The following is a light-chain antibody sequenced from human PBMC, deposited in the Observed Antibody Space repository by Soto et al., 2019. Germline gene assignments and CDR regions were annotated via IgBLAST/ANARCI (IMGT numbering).Light chain of an antibody. V-gene: IGKV3-15*01. CDR2: DAS. CDR1: QSVSRY. Sequence: EIALTQSPATLSLSPGERATLSCRASQSVSRYLAWYQQKPGRAPRVLIYDASTRATGVPVRFSGSGSGTEFTLTISSLQSDDFAVYYCQQYNNWPPKHTFGQGTKLEIK. J-gene: IGKJ2*01. CDR3: QQYNNWPPKHT.